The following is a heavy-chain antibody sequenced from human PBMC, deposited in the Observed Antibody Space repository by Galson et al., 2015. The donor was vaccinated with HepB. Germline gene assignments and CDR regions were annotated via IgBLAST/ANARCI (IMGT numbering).Heavy chain of an antibody. J-gene: IGHJ6*02. CDR3: AKDLSSDLNYYYYGMDV. V-gene: IGHV3-23*01. Sequence: SLRLSCAASGFTLSSYAMSWVRQAPGKGLEWVSAISGSGGSTYYADSVKGRFTISRDNSKNTLYLQMNSLRAEGTAVYYCAKDLSSDLNYYYYGMDVWGQGTTVTVSS. D-gene: IGHD2/OR15-2a*01. CDR1: GFTLSSYA. CDR2: ISGSGGST.